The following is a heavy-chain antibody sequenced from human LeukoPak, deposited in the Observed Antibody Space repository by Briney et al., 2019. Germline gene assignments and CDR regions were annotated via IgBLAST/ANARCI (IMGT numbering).Heavy chain of an antibody. CDR3: ATASGGGSYYDTIDY. V-gene: IGHV1-2*02. CDR2: INPKSGGT. Sequence: ASVKVSCKASGYTFTGNYMHWVRQVPGQGLEWMGWINPKSGGTHYAQKFQGRVTMTRDTSISTAYMELSRLRSDDTAVYYCATASGGGSYYDTIDYWGQGTLVTVSS. CDR1: GYTFTGNY. D-gene: IGHD1-26*01. J-gene: IGHJ4*02.